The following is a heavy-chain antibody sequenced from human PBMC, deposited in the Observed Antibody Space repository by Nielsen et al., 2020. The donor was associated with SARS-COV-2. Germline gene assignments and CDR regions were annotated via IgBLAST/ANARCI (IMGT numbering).Heavy chain of an antibody. CDR2: ISYDGSNK. D-gene: IGHD1-26*01. J-gene: IGHJ4*02. CDR1: GFTFSSYG. CDR3: ARDPGPQWA. Sequence: GESLKISCAASGFTFSSYGMHWVRQAPGKGLEWVAVISYDGSNKYYADSVKGRFTISRDNSKNTLYLQMNSLRAEDTAVYYCARDPGPQWAGGQGTLVTVSS. V-gene: IGHV3-30*03.